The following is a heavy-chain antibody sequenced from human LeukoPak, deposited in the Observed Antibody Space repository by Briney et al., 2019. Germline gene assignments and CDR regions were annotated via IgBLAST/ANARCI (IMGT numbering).Heavy chain of an antibody. J-gene: IGHJ4*02. Sequence: ASVTVSCKASGYTFTSYAMHWVRQAPGQRLEWMGWINAGNGNTKYSQKLQGRVTITRDTSASTAYMELSSLRSEDTAVYYCAREKDILTGYPIFDYWGQGTLVTVSS. CDR3: AREKDILTGYPIFDY. V-gene: IGHV1-3*01. D-gene: IGHD3-9*01. CDR2: INAGNGNT. CDR1: GYTFTSYA.